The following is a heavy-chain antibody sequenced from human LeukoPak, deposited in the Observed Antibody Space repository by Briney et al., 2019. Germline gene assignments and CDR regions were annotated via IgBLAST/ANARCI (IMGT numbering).Heavy chain of an antibody. D-gene: IGHD2-8*01. V-gene: IGHV4-59*12. CDR2: THYSGTT. CDR1: GDSISGFY. Sequence: SETLSLTCSVSGDSISGFYWNWIRQSPEKGLEWIAVTHYSGTTNYNPSLKSRVTISIDTSRQQFFLKLSSVTAADTAVYYCVLAPNSNWFDFWGQGTRVTVSS. J-gene: IGHJ5*01. CDR3: VLAPNSNWFDF.